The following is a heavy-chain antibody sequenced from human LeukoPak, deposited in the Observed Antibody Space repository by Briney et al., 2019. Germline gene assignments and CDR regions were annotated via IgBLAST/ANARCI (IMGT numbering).Heavy chain of an antibody. CDR2: ISYDGNKK. D-gene: IGHD5-12*01. Sequence: GGSLRLSCAASGFTFSNYGIHWVRQAPGRGLEWVAVISYDGNKKYYVDSVKGRFTISRDNAKNSLYLQLNSLRAEDTAVYYCARARGGYDFDYWGQGTLVTVSS. CDR3: ARARGGYDFDY. J-gene: IGHJ4*02. V-gene: IGHV3-30*03. CDR1: GFTFSNYG.